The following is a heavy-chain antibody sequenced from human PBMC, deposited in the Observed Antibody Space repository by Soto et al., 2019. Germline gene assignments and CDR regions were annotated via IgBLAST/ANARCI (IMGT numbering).Heavy chain of an antibody. J-gene: IGHJ3*02. D-gene: IGHD1-20*01. CDR2: IYSSGNT. CDR3: VRDVESPAISGSWGAFDI. CDR1: GGSIRNYF. Sequence: QVQLQESGPGLVKPSETLSLICTVSGGSIRNYFWTWIRQPAGKGLEWIGRIYSSGNTVHNASLKSRVTMSIDMSKNQFSLKLSSMTAADTAVYYCVRDVESPAISGSWGAFDIWGQGTVVTVSS. V-gene: IGHV4-4*07.